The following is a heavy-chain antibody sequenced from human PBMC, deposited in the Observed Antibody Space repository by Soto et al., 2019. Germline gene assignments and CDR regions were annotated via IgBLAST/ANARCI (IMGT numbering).Heavy chain of an antibody. D-gene: IGHD2-15*01. J-gene: IGHJ3*02. CDR3: ARPNVVVAASAAFDI. CDR1: GGSISSSSYY. CDR2: IYYSGST. V-gene: IGHV4-39*01. Sequence: QLQLQESGPGLVKPSETLSLTCTVSGGSISSSSYYWGWIRQPPGKGLEWIGSIYYSGSTYYNPSLKSRVTIPVDTSKNQFSLKLRSVTAADTAVYYCARPNVVVAASAAFDIWGQGTMVTVSS.